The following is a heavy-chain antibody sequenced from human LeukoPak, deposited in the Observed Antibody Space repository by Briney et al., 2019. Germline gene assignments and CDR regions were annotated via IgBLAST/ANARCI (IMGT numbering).Heavy chain of an antibody. D-gene: IGHD3-3*01. V-gene: IGHV4-34*01. CDR3: AIKYYDFWSGWGPGRWSKPYYFDY. CDR2: INHSGST. CDR1: GGSFSGYY. Sequence: PSETLSLTCAVYGGSFSGYYWSWIRQPPGKGLEWIGEINHSGSTNYNPSLKSRVTISVDTSKNQFSLKLSSVTAADTAVYYCAIKYYDFWSGWGPGRWSKPYYFDYWGQGTLVTVSS. J-gene: IGHJ4*02.